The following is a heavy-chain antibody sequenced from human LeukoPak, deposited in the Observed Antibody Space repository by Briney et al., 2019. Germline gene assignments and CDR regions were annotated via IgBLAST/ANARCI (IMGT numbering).Heavy chain of an antibody. CDR1: GFTCSSYW. CDR3: ARGVAVASY. D-gene: IGHD6-19*01. Sequence: PGGSLRLSCAASGFTCSSYWMSWVRQAPGKGLEWVANIKQDGSEKYYVDSVKGRFTISRDNAKNSLYLQMNSLRAEDTAVYYCARGVAVASYWGQGTLVTVSS. J-gene: IGHJ4*02. V-gene: IGHV3-7*01. CDR2: IKQDGSEK.